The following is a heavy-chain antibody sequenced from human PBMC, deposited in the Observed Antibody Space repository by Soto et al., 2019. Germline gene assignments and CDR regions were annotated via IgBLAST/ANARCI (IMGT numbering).Heavy chain of an antibody. Sequence: ASVKVSGKASGYTFTGYYMRWVRQAPGQGLEWMGWINPNSGGTNYAQKFQGRVTMTRDTSISTAYMELSRLRSDDTAVYYCAREWVAAAGTWFDPWGQGTLVTVSS. CDR3: AREWVAAAGTWFDP. CDR2: INPNSGGT. V-gene: IGHV1-2*02. J-gene: IGHJ5*02. CDR1: GYTFTGYY. D-gene: IGHD6-13*01.